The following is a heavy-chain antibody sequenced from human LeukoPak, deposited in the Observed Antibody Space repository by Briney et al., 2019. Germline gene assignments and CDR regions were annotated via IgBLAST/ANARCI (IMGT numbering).Heavy chain of an antibody. CDR3: ARDFYYDSSGYGNWFDP. Sequence: SVKVSCKASGGTFSSYAISWVRQAPGQGLEWMGGIIPIFGTANYAQKFQGRVTITADKSTSTAYMELSSLRSEDTAVYYCARDFYYDSSGYGNWFDPWGQGTLVTVSS. CDR1: GGTFSSYA. CDR2: IIPIFGTA. D-gene: IGHD3-22*01. J-gene: IGHJ5*02. V-gene: IGHV1-69*06.